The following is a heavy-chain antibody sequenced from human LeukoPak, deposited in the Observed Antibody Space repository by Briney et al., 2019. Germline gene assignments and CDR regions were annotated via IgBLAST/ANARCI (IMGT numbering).Heavy chain of an antibody. D-gene: IGHD3-10*01. J-gene: IGHJ4*02. Sequence: PGGSPRLSCAASAFTFSTYSMNWVRQAPGKGLEWVSYISSSSSNIQYADSVKGRFTISRDNAKNSLYLQMNSLRDEDTAVYYCARDGYGSGSYLEARGQGTLVTVSS. V-gene: IGHV3-48*02. CDR2: ISSSSSNI. CDR3: ARDGYGSGSYLEA. CDR1: AFTFSTYS.